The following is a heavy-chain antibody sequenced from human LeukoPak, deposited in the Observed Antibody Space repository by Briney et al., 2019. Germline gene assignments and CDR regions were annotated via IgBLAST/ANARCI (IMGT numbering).Heavy chain of an antibody. CDR2: INHSGST. J-gene: IGHJ4*02. CDR1: GASFSGYY. V-gene: IGHV4-34*01. D-gene: IGHD2-15*01. Sequence: PTETLSLTCAVYGASFSGYYWSWIRQRPGKGLEWIGEINHSGSTNYNPSLKSRVTISVDTSRNQFSLKLSSVTAADTAVYYCARLGCSGGSCVDYWGQGTLVTVSS. CDR3: ARLGCSGGSCVDY.